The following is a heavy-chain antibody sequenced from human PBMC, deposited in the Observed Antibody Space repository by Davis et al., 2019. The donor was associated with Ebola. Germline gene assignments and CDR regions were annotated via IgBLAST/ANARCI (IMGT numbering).Heavy chain of an antibody. CDR2: IRSSSSYI. J-gene: IGHJ6*02. CDR1: GFTFSGYS. V-gene: IGHV3-21*01. Sequence: GESLKISCAASGFTFSGYSMNWVRQTPGKWLEWVSSIRSSSSYIYYADSVKGRFTISRDNAKNDLSLQMNSLRAEDTAVYYCARDVDTAMPYYFYGLDVWVQGTPVTVSS. D-gene: IGHD5-18*01. CDR3: ARDVDTAMPYYFYGLDV.